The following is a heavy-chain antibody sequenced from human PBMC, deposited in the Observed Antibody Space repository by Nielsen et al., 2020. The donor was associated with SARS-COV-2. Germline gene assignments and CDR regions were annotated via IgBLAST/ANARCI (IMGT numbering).Heavy chain of an antibody. CDR2: INHSGST. Sequence: RQAPGKGLEWIGEINHSGSTSYNPSLKSRVTISVDTSKNQFSLKLSSVTAADTAVYYCARGSISMVRGVIQNYYYYYGMDVWGQGTTVTVSS. CDR3: ARGSISMVRGVIQNYYYYYGMDV. D-gene: IGHD3-10*01. V-gene: IGHV4-34*01. J-gene: IGHJ6*02.